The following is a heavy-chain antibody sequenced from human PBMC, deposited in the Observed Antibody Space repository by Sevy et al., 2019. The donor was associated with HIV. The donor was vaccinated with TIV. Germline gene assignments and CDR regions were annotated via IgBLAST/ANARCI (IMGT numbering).Heavy chain of an antibody. CDR3: ARVPTYYYGSSTYFDY. CDR1: GFSFSSYG. CDR2: IGVYNGNS. D-gene: IGHD3-10*01. J-gene: IGHJ4*02. V-gene: IGHV1-18*01. Sequence: ASVKLSCKASGFSFSSYGFTWVRQAPGQGLEWMGWIGVYNGNSNSAQRLQGRVTLTTDTSTSTVYMELSGLKSDDTAVYYCARVPTYYYGSSTYFDYWGQGTPVTVSS.